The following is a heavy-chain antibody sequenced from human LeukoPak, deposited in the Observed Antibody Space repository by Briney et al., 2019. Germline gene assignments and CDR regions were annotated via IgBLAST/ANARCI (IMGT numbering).Heavy chain of an antibody. V-gene: IGHV4-4*02. CDR3: AREGGPYRPLDY. CDR2: VHLSGRT. Sequence: KPSETLSLTCTVSGGSISSTNWWTWVRQPPGEGLEWIGEVHLSGRTNYNPSLESRVTMSVDMSENHISLKLTSVTAADTAVYYCAREGGPYRPLDYSGQGTLVTVSS. J-gene: IGHJ4*02. CDR1: GGSISSTNW.